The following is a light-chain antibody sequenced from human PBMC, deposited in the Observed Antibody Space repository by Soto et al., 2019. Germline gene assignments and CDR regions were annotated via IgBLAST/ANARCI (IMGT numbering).Light chain of an antibody. CDR3: TSYTSSDTLI. V-gene: IGLV2-14*03. CDR1: SSDVGGYNY. J-gene: IGLJ2*01. Sequence: QSALTQPASVSGSPGQSITISCTGSSSDVGGYNYVSWYQRHPGKAPKFLIYDVSNRPSGVSNRFSGSKSGNTASLTISGLQAEDEADYYCTSYTSSDTLIFGGGTKLTVL. CDR2: DVS.